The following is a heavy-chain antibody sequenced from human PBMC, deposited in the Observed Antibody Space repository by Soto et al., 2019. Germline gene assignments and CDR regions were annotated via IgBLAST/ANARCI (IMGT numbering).Heavy chain of an antibody. CDR2: IYYSGST. D-gene: IGHD5-12*01. CDR1: GGSISSYY. J-gene: IGHJ4*02. V-gene: IGHV4-59*01. Sequence: SETLSLTCTVSGGSISSYYWSWIRQPPGKGLEWIGYIYYSGSTNYNPSLKSRVTISVDTSKNQFSLKLSSVTAADTAVYYCAGTLVATIVDYWGQGTLVTVSS. CDR3: AGTLVATIVDY.